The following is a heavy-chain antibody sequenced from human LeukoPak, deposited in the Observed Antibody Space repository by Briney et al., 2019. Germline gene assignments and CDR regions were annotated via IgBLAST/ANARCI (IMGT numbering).Heavy chain of an antibody. CDR1: GSTFSSYA. V-gene: IGHV3-23*01. CDR3: AKDREGYGDYYDY. D-gene: IGHD5-24*01. CDR2: ISGSGGST. J-gene: IGHJ4*02. Sequence: PGGSLRLSCAASGSTFSSYAMSWVRQAPGKGLEWVSAISGSGGSTYYADSVKGRFTISRDNSKNTLYLQMNSLRAEDTAVYYCAKDREGYGDYYDYWGQGTLVTVSS.